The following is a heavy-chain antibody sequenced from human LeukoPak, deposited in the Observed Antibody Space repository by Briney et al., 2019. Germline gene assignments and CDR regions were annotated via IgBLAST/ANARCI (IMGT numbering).Heavy chain of an antibody. CDR3: AKDKVRSGYYGSGSYYI. V-gene: IGHV3-9*01. CDR2: ISWNSGSI. Sequence: GGSLRLSCAVSGFTFDDYAMHRVRQAPGKGLEWVSGISWNSGSIVYADSVKGRFTISRDNAKNSLYLQMNSLRAEDTALYYCAKDKVRSGYYGSGSYYIWGQGTMVTVSS. J-gene: IGHJ3*02. D-gene: IGHD3-10*01. CDR1: GFTFDDYA.